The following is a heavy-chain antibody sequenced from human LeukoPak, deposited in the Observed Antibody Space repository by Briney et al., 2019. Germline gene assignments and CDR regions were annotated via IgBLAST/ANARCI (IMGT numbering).Heavy chain of an antibody. CDR2: IYPGDSDT. D-gene: IGHD3-3*01. CDR3: ARSRIFGVATTYYFDY. V-gene: IGHV5-51*01. Sequence: GESLKISCKGSGYSFTSYWIGWVRQMPGKGLEWMGIIYPGDSDTRYSPSFQGQVTISADKSISTAYLQWSSLKASDTAMYYCARSRIFGVATTYYFDYWGQGTLVTVSS. J-gene: IGHJ4*02. CDR1: GYSFTSYW.